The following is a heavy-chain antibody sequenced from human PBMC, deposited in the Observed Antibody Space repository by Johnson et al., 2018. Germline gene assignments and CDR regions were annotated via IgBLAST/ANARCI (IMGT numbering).Heavy chain of an antibody. CDR3: ARGMYDSYAGF. CDR2: MSCDGRNK. D-gene: IGHD3-3*01. Sequence: VQLVEAGGGVVQPGRSLRLCCAASGFTLSSYTVYWVRQAPGGGLEWVAVMSCDGRNKYYADSVMGQFPISRDNSKNTLYLQMNSLRAEDTAVYYCARGMYDSYAGFGGQGTMVTVSS. V-gene: IGHV3-30*14. J-gene: IGHJ3*01. CDR1: GFTLSSYT.